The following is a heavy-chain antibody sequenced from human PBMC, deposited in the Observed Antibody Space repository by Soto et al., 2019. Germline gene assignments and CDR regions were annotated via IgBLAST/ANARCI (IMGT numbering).Heavy chain of an antibody. J-gene: IGHJ5*02. CDR3: ARFPTVIPYNWFDP. V-gene: IGHV4-34*01. Sequence: SETLSLTCAVYGGSFSGYYWSWIRQPPGKGLEWIGEINHSGSTNYNPSLKSRVTISVDTSKNQFSLKLSSVTAADTAVYYCARFPTVIPYNWFDPWGQGTLVTVSS. CDR1: GGSFSGYY. D-gene: IGHD4-17*01. CDR2: INHSGST.